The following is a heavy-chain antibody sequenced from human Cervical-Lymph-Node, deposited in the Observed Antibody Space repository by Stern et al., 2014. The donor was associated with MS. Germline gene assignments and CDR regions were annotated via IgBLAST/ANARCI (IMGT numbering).Heavy chain of an antibody. J-gene: IGHJ6*02. V-gene: IGHV3-74*02. CDR3: ARSSGASGDAMDV. Sequence: EVQLEESGGGLLQPGGSLRLSCGASGFTFSTYWMHWVRQGPGKGLVWVSRINSGGSSTSYTDSVRGRFTISRDNAKNTVDLQMTSLRAEDTAVYYCARSSGASGDAMDVWGQGTTVTVSS. D-gene: IGHD2-15*01. CDR1: GFTFSTYW. CDR2: INSGGSST.